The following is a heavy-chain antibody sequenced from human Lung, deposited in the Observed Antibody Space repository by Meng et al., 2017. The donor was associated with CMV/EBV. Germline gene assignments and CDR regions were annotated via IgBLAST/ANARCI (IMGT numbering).Heavy chain of an antibody. Sequence: SXXVSCKASGYTFTSYDIYRVRQATGQGLEWMGWMNPNSGNTGYAQKFQGRVTITRNTSISTAHMELSSLRSEHTGVYYCARGSSSYFDYWGQGTLVTVSS. D-gene: IGHD6-13*01. J-gene: IGHJ4*02. CDR3: ARGSSSYFDY. CDR2: MNPNSGNT. V-gene: IGHV1-8*03. CDR1: GYTFTSYD.